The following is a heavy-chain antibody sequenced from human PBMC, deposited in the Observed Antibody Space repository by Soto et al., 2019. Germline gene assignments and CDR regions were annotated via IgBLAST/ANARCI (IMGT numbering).Heavy chain of an antibody. CDR1: GFRFSDYY. Sequence: GGSLRVSCAVSGFRFSDYYMDWGRQAPGKGLEWVSVIYSDGSTYYADSVKGRFTISRDNSKNTLYLQMNSLRSEDTAVYYCAIAPYYYDSSGYLGAFDIWGQGTMVTVSS. D-gene: IGHD3-22*01. CDR2: IYSDGST. CDR3: AIAPYYYDSSGYLGAFDI. J-gene: IGHJ3*02. V-gene: IGHV3-66*01.